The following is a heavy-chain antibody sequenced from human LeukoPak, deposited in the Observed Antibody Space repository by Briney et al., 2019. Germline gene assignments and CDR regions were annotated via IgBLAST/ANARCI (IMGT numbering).Heavy chain of an antibody. Sequence: GGSLRLSCAASGFTFSSYSMNWVRQAPGKGLEWVSSISSSSSYIYYADSVKGRFTISRDNAKNSLYLQMNSLRAEDTAVYYCARDPSYDYVWGSYRLNYMDVWGKGTTVTVSS. D-gene: IGHD3-16*02. CDR1: GFTFSSYS. J-gene: IGHJ6*03. CDR3: ARDPSYDYVWGSYRLNYMDV. V-gene: IGHV3-21*01. CDR2: ISSSSSYI.